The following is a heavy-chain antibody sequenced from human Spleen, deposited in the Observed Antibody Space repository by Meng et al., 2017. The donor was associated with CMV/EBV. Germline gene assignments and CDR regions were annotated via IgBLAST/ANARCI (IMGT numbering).Heavy chain of an antibody. CDR3: AKGLDGYVWGTYRLFDH. V-gene: IGHV3-23*03. CDR2: IYSGGSST. Sequence: GESLKISCAASGFTFSSYAMSWVRQAPGKGLEWVSVIYSGGSSTYYADSVKGRFTISRDNSKNTLYLQMNSLRVEDTALYYCAKGLDGYVWGTYRLFDHWGQGTLVTVSS. CDR1: GFTFSSYA. D-gene: IGHD3-16*02. J-gene: IGHJ4*02.